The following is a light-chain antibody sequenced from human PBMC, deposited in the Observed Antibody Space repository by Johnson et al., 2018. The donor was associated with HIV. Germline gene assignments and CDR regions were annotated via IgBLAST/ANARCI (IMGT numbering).Light chain of an antibody. V-gene: IGLV1-51*01. CDR2: DNN. CDR1: SSNIGNNY. Sequence: QSMLTQPPSVSAAPGQKVTISCSGSSSNIGNNYVSWYQQLPGTAPKLLIYDNNKRPSGIPDRFSGSKSGTSATLGITGLQTGDEADYYCGTWDSSLRGVFGTGTKVTVL. CDR3: GTWDSSLRGV. J-gene: IGLJ1*01.